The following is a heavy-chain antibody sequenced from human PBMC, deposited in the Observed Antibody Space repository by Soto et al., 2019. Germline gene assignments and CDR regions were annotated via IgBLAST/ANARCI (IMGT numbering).Heavy chain of an antibody. CDR2: IYPNSDDP. CDR1: GYSFTGYY. D-gene: IGHD6-19*01. V-gene: IGHV1-2*02. Sequence: GASVKVACKASGYSFTGYYIHWLRQDSGQGLEWMGWIYPNSDDPKSAQKFQGRLTLTRDNSITKAYMESSSLRYDDTAIYYCASLQTSGWYGVHWG. J-gene: IGHJ1*01. CDR3: ASLQTSGWYGVH.